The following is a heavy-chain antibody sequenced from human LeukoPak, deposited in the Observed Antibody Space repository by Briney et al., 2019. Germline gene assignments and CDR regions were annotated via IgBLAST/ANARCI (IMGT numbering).Heavy chain of an antibody. Sequence: HGESLKIPCKSSGYSFTSYWIGWVRQMPGKGLEWMGIIYPGDSDTRYSPSFQGQVTISADKSISTAYLQWSSLKASDTAMYYCARPLVGADTLFDYWGQGTLVTVSS. CDR2: IYPGDSDT. V-gene: IGHV5-51*01. CDR1: GYSFTSYW. CDR3: ARPLVGADTLFDY. D-gene: IGHD1-26*01. J-gene: IGHJ4*02.